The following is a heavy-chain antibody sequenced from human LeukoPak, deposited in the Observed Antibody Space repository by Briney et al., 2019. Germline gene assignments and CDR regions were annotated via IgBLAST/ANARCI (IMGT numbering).Heavy chain of an antibody. J-gene: IGHJ4*02. CDR3: ARGEVYYYDSSGYYWE. CDR2: INHSGST. D-gene: IGHD3-22*01. Sequence: PSETLSLTCAVYGGSFSGYYWSWIRQPPEKGLEWIGEINHSGSTNYNPSLKSRVTISVDTSKNQFSLKLSSVTAADTAVYYCARGEVYYYDSSGYYWEWGQGTLVTVSS. V-gene: IGHV4-34*01. CDR1: GGSFSGYY.